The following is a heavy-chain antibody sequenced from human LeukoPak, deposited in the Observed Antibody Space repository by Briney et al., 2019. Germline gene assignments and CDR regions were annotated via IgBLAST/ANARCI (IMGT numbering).Heavy chain of an antibody. CDR2: IKENGNEQ. CDR1: GFTFSSYW. D-gene: IGHD1-14*01. CDR3: ARGPGDFDASDI. Sequence: GGSLRLSCTSSGFTFSSYWMSWVRQAPGKGPEWVAHIKENGNEQYYADSVKGRFTISRDNAKKSLCLQMNSLRAEDTALYYCARGPGDFDASDIWGQGTMVTVSS. J-gene: IGHJ3*02. V-gene: IGHV3-7*01.